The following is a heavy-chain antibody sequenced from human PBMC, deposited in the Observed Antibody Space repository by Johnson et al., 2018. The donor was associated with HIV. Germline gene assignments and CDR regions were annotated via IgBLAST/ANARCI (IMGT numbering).Heavy chain of an antibody. D-gene: IGHD3-16*01. Sequence: QVQLVESGGGVVQPGRSLRLSCAASGFTFSSYAMHWVRQAPGQGLEWVSVIYSGGSPYYAASVKGRFTISRDNSKNMVYLQMSSLRPEDTAVYYCARDGRDLLTRGSFDVWGQGTVVTVSS. CDR1: GFTFSSYA. CDR3: ARDGRDLLTRGSFDV. V-gene: IGHV3-NL1*01. J-gene: IGHJ3*01. CDR2: IYSGGSP.